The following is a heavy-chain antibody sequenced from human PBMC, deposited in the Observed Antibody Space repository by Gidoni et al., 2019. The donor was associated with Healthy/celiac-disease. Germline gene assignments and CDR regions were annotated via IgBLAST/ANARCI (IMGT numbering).Heavy chain of an antibody. CDR1: GFTCISYA. V-gene: IGHV3-23*01. D-gene: IGHD3-3*01. CDR3: AKDVGYYDFWSGYYDD. Sequence: EVQLLESGGGLVQPGGSLRLSCAASGFTCISYAMSWVRQAPGKGLEWVSAISGSGGSTYYADSVKGRFTISRDNSKNTLYLQMNSLRAEDTAVYYCAKDVGYYDFWSGYYDDWGQGTLVTVSS. J-gene: IGHJ4*02. CDR2: ISGSGGST.